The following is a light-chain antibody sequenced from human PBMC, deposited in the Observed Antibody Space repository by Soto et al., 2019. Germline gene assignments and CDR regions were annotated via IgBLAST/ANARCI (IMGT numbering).Light chain of an antibody. CDR3: SSYAGRTLYV. Sequence: QSALTQSRSVSGSPGQSVTISCTGTSSDVGGYNFVSWYQQYPGKAPKLIIYDVTKRPSGVPDRFSGSKSGNTASLTISGLQAEDEADYYCSSYAGRTLYVFGTGTKVTVL. CDR1: SSDVGGYNF. J-gene: IGLJ1*01. V-gene: IGLV2-11*01. CDR2: DVT.